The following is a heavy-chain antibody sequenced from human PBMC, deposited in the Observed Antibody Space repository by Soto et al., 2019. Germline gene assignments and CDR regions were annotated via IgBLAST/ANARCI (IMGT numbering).Heavy chain of an antibody. D-gene: IGHD6-19*01. CDR1: GGSISSSSYY. V-gene: IGHV4-39*01. CDR3: AAGLAVAGLYYYYYGMDV. J-gene: IGHJ6*02. CDR2: IYYNGST. Sequence: SETLSLTCTVSGGSISSSSYYWGWIRQPPWKGLEWIGSIYYNGSTYYNPSLKSRGTISVDTSKNQFSLKLSSVTAGDTAMYYCAAGLAVAGLYYYYYGMDVWGQGTTVTVS.